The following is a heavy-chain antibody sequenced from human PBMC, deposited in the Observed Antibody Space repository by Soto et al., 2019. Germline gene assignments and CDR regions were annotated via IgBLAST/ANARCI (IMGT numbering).Heavy chain of an antibody. Sequence: QVQLVQSGAEVKKPGSSVKVSCKASGGTFSSYAISWVRQAPGQGLEWMGGIIHIFGTANYAQKFQGRVTITADESTRSAYMELSSLRSEDTAVYYCARVRERATVSYNWFDPWGQGTLVTVSS. V-gene: IGHV1-69*12. CDR3: ARVRERATVSYNWFDP. CDR1: GGTFSSYA. J-gene: IGHJ5*02. D-gene: IGHD4-17*01. CDR2: IIHIFGTA.